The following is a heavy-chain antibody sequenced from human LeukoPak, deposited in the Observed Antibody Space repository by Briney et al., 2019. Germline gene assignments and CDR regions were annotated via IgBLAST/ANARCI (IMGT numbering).Heavy chain of an antibody. Sequence: KSSETLSLTCAVYGGSFSGYYWSWIRQPPGKGLEWIGEINHSGSTNYNPSLKSRVTISVDTSKNQFSLKLSSVTAADTAVYYCARGNILTGWRKYHFDYWGQGTLVTVSS. CDR2: INHSGST. J-gene: IGHJ4*02. D-gene: IGHD3-9*01. V-gene: IGHV4-34*01. CDR1: GGSFSGYY. CDR3: ARGNILTGWRKYHFDY.